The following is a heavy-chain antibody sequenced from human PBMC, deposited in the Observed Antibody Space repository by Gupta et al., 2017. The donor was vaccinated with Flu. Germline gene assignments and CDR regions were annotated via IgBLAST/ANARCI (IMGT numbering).Heavy chain of an antibody. V-gene: IGHV3-23*05. D-gene: IGHD3-9*01. CDR1: A. CDR2: IEKSGSAT. CDR3: AKVRYSVPSALDS. Sequence: AMKWVRQAPGKGLDVVAGIEKSGSATYPADSVRGRFTVSRDNSENTLHLQIESLGAEDTAVYYCAKVRYSVPSALDSWGQGTLVTVSS. J-gene: IGHJ5*01.